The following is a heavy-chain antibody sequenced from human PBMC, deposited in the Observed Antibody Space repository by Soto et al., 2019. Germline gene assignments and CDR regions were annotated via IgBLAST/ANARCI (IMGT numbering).Heavy chain of an antibody. CDR1: GGPFSDYY. Sequence: SETLSLTCAVYGGPFSDYYWSWIRQPPEKGLEWIGEINHSGSTNYNPSLRGRVSISVDTPKNQFSLKLSSVTAADTAVYYCARSGHLFDYWGQGISVTVSS. V-gene: IGHV4-34*01. D-gene: IGHD3-10*01. CDR2: INHSGST. CDR3: ARSGHLFDY. J-gene: IGHJ4*02.